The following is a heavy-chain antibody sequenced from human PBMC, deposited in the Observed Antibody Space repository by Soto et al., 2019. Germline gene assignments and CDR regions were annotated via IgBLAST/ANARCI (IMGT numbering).Heavy chain of an antibody. CDR3: ARWMYSGSFRNAFDI. Sequence: ASVKVSCKASGYTFTSYGISWVRQAPGQGLEWMGWISAYNGNTNYAQKLQGRATMTTDTSTSTAYMELRSLRSDDTAVYYCARWMYSGSFRNAFDIWGQGTMVTVSS. V-gene: IGHV1-18*01. J-gene: IGHJ3*02. CDR1: GYTFTSYG. D-gene: IGHD1-26*01. CDR2: ISAYNGNT.